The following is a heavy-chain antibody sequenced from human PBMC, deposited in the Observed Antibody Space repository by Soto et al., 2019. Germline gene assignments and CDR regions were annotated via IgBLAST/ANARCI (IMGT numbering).Heavy chain of an antibody. CDR3: AKDGEKQKLDYHIEY. CDR2: ISHDGNER. Sequence: GGSLRLSCAASGFDFGSFGIHWVRQAPGRGLDWVAVISHDGNERKYADSVKGRFTISRDNSKDTLYLQMYSLRPDDTAIYYCAKDGEKQKLDYHIEYWGQGSRATVYS. CDR1: GFDFGSFG. V-gene: IGHV3-30*18. J-gene: IGHJ4*02. D-gene: IGHD3-10*01.